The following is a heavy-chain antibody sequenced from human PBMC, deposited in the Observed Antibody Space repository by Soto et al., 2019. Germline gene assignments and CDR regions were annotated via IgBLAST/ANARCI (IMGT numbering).Heavy chain of an antibody. Sequence: EVQLVESGGGLVQPGGSLRLSCAASGFTFNRYWMKWVRQAPGRGLGWMGNINQDGSEKHYVDSVKGRFTIPRDNAKDSVYLQMNSLTAEGTAMYYCARGACDYRNPFDYWCQGTLVTVSS. J-gene: IGHJ4*02. CDR2: INQDGSEK. V-gene: IGHV3-7*04. CDR3: ARGACDYRNPFDY. CDR1: GFTFNRYW. D-gene: IGHD4-4*01.